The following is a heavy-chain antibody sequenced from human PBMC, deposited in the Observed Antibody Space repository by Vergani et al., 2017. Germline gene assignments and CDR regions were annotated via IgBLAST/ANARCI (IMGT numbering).Heavy chain of an antibody. CDR2: ISYDGSNK. J-gene: IGHJ6*03. CDR3: ARGGGIAARPASMVYQYYMDG. D-gene: IGHD6-6*01. Sequence: QVQLVESGGGVVQPGRSLRLSCAASGFTLSSYAMHWVRQAPGKGLEWVAGISYDGSNKYYADSVKGRFTISRDNSKNTLYLQMNSLRVEDTAVYYCARGGGIAARPASMVYQYYMDGWGKGTTVTVSS. CDR1: GFTLSSYA. V-gene: IGHV3-30-3*01.